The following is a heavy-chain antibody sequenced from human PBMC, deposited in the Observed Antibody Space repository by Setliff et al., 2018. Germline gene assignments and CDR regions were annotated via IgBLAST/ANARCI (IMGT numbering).Heavy chain of an antibody. V-gene: IGHV3-30*02. D-gene: IGHD2-8*01. CDR3: AKVKKPLIRGSGFDY. CDR2: IRFDATIA. CDR1: GFNFGSYG. Sequence: LRLSCAASGFNFGSYGMHWVHQAPGKGLEWVAFIRFDATIAHYADSVKGRFTISRDNSENTLFLQMTSLRPEDTGIYYCAKVKKPLIRGSGFDYWGRGTLVTVSS. J-gene: IGHJ4*02.